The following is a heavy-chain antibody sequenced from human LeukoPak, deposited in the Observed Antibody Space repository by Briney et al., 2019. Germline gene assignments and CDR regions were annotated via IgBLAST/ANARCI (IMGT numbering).Heavy chain of an antibody. CDR3: ARDPCGGDCYSSSDY. CDR1: GFTFSSYS. Sequence: GGSLRLSCAASGFTFSSYSMNWVRQAPGKGLEWVSSISSSSSCIYYADSVKGRFTISRDNAKNSLYLQMNSLRAEDTAVYYCARDPCGGDCYSSSDYWGQGTLVTVSS. J-gene: IGHJ4*02. D-gene: IGHD2-21*02. CDR2: ISSSSSCI. V-gene: IGHV3-21*01.